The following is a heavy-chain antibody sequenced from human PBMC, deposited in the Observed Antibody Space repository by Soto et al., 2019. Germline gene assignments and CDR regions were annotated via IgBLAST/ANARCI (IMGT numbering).Heavy chain of an antibody. CDR1: GFPFSSYD. Sequence: RLSCAASGFPFSSYDMPWVRQATGKGLEWVSTVGTAGDTYYPGSVKGRFTISRENAKNSLYLQMNSLRAGDTAVYYCARGPPEYCSGGSCYRAGAFDIWGQGTMVTVSS. CDR2: VGTAGDT. V-gene: IGHV3-13*01. D-gene: IGHD2-15*01. CDR3: ARGPPEYCSGGSCYRAGAFDI. J-gene: IGHJ3*02.